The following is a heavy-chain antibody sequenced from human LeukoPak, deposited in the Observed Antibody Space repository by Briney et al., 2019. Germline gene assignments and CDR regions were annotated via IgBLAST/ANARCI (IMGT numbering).Heavy chain of an antibody. CDR1: EHTFTGYY. V-gene: IGHV1-2*02. CDR3: ARDGTAGVDY. Sequence: ASVTVSCKASEHTFTGYYMIWVRQAPGQGLQWRGWINPNSGGTNSAQKFQGRVTMTRDTSISTADMELSRLRSDDTAVYYCARDGTAGVDYWGQGTLVTVSS. J-gene: IGHJ4*02. CDR2: INPNSGGT. D-gene: IGHD6-13*01.